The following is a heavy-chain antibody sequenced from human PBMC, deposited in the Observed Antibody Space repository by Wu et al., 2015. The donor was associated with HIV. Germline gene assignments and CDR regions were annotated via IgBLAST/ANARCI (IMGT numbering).Heavy chain of an antibody. V-gene: IGHV1-2*02. J-gene: IGHJ4*02. CDR3: ASGIQAGGANY. CDR1: GGTFSSYA. CDR2: LNPNTGGA. Sequence: QVQLVQSGAELKRPGSSVKVSCKASGGTFSSYAISWVRQAPGQGLEWMGRLNPNTGGADSAQKFQGRVTLTRDTSISTAYMDLSSLRPDDTATYYCASGIQAGGANYWGQGTLVTVS. D-gene: IGHD2-21*01.